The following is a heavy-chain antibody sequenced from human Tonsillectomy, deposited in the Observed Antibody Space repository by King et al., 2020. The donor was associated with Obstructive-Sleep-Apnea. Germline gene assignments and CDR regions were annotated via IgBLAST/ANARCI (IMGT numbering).Heavy chain of an antibody. D-gene: IGHD3-10*01. Sequence: DVQLVGSGGGLVQPGGSLRLSCAASGFTLSSYWMHWVRQAPGKGLVWVSRINSDGSTTNYADSVKGRFTISRDNAKHTLYPQMNSLRAEDTAVYCCARALRGSFDYWGRGTLVTVPS. V-gene: IGHV3-74*01. CDR3: ARALRGSFDY. CDR2: INSDGSTT. CDR1: GFTLSSYW. J-gene: IGHJ4*02.